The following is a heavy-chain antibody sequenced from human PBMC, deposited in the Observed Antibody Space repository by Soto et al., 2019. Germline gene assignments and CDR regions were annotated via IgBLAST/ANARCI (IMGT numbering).Heavy chain of an antibody. D-gene: IGHD6-13*01. J-gene: IGHJ3*02. CDR1: GGTFSSYT. Sequence: QVQLVQSGAEVKKPGSSVKVSCKASGGTFSSYTISWVRQAPGQGLEWMGRIIPILGIANYAQKFQGRVTIXADXSXSTAYMELSSLRSEDTAVYYCASPSYSSSWNDAFDIWGQGTMVTVSS. CDR2: IIPILGIA. CDR3: ASPSYSSSWNDAFDI. V-gene: IGHV1-69*02.